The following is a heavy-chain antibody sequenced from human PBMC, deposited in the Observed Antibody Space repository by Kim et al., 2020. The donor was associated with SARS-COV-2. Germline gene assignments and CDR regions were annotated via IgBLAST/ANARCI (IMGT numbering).Heavy chain of an antibody. Sequence: GGSLRLSCAASGFTFSSHWMHWVRQAPGKGLVWVARINSDGSTTSYADSVKGRFTISRDNAKNTLYLQMNSLRAEDTAVYYCARRKFTSGWYYFDDRGQGTLVSVSS. CDR2: INSDGSTT. V-gene: IGHV3-74*01. CDR3: ARRKFTSGWYYFDD. CDR1: GFTFSSHW. D-gene: IGHD6-19*01. J-gene: IGHJ4*02.